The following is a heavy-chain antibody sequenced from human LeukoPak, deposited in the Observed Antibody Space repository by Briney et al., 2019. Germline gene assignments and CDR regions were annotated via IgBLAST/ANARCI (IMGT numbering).Heavy chain of an antibody. CDR3: ASSSSGWYGICWFDP. Sequence: SETLSLTCTVSGGSISSYYWSWIRQPPGKGLEWIGYIYYSGSTNYNPSLKSRVTISVDTSKNQFSLKLSSVTAADTAVCYCASSSSGWYGICWFDPWGQGTLVTVSS. CDR1: GGSISSYY. V-gene: IGHV4-59*01. J-gene: IGHJ5*02. CDR2: IYYSGST. D-gene: IGHD6-19*01.